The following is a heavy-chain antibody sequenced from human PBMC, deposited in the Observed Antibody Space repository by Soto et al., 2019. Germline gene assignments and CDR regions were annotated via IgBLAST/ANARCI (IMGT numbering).Heavy chain of an antibody. J-gene: IGHJ3*01. V-gene: IGHV3-23*01. Sequence: EVQLLEPGGGLVQPGGSLRLSCAASGFTFSSFFMSWVRQAPGKGLDWVSGIGANGGGTYYADSVKGRFIISRDNSKNTLSLQMNSLRAEDPAVYYCASDPNGDYLGAFDFWGQKTMVTVSS. CDR2: IGANGGGT. CDR1: GFTFSSFF. D-gene: IGHD4-17*01. CDR3: ASDPNGDYLGAFDF.